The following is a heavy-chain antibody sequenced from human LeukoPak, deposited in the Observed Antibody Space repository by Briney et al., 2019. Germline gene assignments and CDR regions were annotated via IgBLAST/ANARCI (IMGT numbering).Heavy chain of an antibody. CDR1: GFAFSSYW. J-gene: IGHJ4*02. CDR2: ISGDGSIT. CDR3: ERSQFDY. V-gene: IGHV3-74*01. Sequence: GGSLRLSCATSGFAFSSYWMLWVRKAPGKGLVWVSRISGDGSITTYADSVKGRFTISRDNTKNILYLQMNSLRDEDTATYYCERSQFDYWGQGILVTVSS.